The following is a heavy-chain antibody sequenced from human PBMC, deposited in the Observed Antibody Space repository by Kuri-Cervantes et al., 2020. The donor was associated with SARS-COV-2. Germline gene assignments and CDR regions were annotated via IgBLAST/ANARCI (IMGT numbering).Heavy chain of an antibody. CDR3: ARSRHCSSTSCYGWFDP. CDR2: INPNSGGT. D-gene: IGHD2-2*01. V-gene: IGHV1-2*04. CDR1: GYTFTGYY. Sequence: ASVKVSCKASGYTFTGYYMHWARQAPGQGLEWMGWINPNSGGTNYAQKFQGWVTMTRDTSISTAYMELSRLRSDDTAVYYCARSRHCSSTSCYGWFDPWGQGTLVTVSS. J-gene: IGHJ5*02.